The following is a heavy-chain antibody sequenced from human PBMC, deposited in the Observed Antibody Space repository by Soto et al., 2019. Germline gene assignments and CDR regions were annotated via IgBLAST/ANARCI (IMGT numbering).Heavy chain of an antibody. J-gene: IGHJ3*02. D-gene: IGHD2-2*01. V-gene: IGHV3-15*01. Sequence: EVQLVESGGDSVKPGGSLRLSCEASGFTFTHVWMTWVRQAPGKGLEWVGRIKRKTDGATRDYAAPGKGRFTTSRDHSKNPLYLQMNSLKSDNTAVYYCAADRYCSITSCPGAFHIWGQGTMVSVSA. CDR2: IKRKTDGATR. CDR3: AADRYCSITSCPGAFHI. CDR1: GFTFTHVW.